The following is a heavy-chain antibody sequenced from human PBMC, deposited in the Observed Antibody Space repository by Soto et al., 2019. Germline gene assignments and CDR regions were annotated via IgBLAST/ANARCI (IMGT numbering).Heavy chain of an antibody. CDR1: GFTFSVYA. V-gene: IGHV3-30-3*01. CDR3: ARDNRIAGTMDV. Sequence: QVQLVEYGGGEVQPGRSLRLSCAASGFTFSVYAMHWVRQTPGKGLEWVAVISYDGTKKYYADSVQGRLTISRDTSKNTLYLQTSSLRADDTAVYYCARDNRIAGTMDVWGQGTTVTVSS. J-gene: IGHJ6*02. D-gene: IGHD3-16*02. CDR2: ISYDGTKK.